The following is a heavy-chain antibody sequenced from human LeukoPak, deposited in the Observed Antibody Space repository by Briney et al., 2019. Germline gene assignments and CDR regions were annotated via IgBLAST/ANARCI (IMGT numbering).Heavy chain of an antibody. CDR2: ISYDGGNK. J-gene: IGHJ4*02. CDR1: GFTFSSYG. D-gene: IGHD3-10*01. Sequence: QPGGSLRLSCAASGFTFSSYGMHWVRQAPGKGLEWVAVISYDGGNKYYADSVKGRFTISRDNSKNTLYLQMNSLRAEDTAVYYCAKSGYYGSGSEPFDYWGQGTLVTVSS. V-gene: IGHV3-30*18. CDR3: AKSGYYGSGSEPFDY.